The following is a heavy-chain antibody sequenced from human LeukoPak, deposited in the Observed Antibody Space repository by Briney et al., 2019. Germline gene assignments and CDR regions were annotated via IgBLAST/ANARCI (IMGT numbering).Heavy chain of an antibody. CDR2: ISGSVGST. CDR3: AKRGVVIRVILVGFHKEAYYFDS. CDR1: GITLSNYG. Sequence: PGGSLRLSCAVSGITLSNYGMSWVRQAPGKGLEWVAGISGSVGSTNYADSVKRRFTISRDNPKNTLYLQMNILRAEDTAVYFCAKRGVVIRVILVGFHKEAYYFDSWGQGALVTVSS. D-gene: IGHD3-22*01. V-gene: IGHV3-23*01. J-gene: IGHJ4*02.